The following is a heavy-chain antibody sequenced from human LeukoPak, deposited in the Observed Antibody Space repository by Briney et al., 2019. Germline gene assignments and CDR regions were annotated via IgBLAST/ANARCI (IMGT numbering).Heavy chain of an antibody. CDR2: ISYSGST. V-gene: IGHV4-39*01. Sequence: LETLSLTCTVSGGSISSSTYYWGWLRQPPGKGLEWIGSISYSGSTSYNPSLQSRVTISVDTSKSQFSLKLSSVTAADTAVYYCARHRVGGSGWLYYFDYWGQGTLVTVSP. CDR1: GGSISSSTYY. D-gene: IGHD6-19*01. CDR3: ARHRVGGSGWLYYFDY. J-gene: IGHJ4*02.